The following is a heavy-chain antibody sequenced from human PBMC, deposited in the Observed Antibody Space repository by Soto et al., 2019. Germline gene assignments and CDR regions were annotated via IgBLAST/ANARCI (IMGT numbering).Heavy chain of an antibody. CDR2: TYYSGTT. J-gene: IGHJ3*02. V-gene: IGHV4-39*01. D-gene: IGHD3-10*01. CDR3: ARQRSYCSPIGCAFDI. CDR1: GGSISSSSYY. Sequence: PSETLSLTCTVSGGSISSSSYYWGWIRQPPGKGLEWIGSTYYSGTTYYNPSLKSRVTISVDTSKKQLCLKLSSVTAADTAVYYCARQRSYCSPIGCAFDIWGQGTMVTVSS.